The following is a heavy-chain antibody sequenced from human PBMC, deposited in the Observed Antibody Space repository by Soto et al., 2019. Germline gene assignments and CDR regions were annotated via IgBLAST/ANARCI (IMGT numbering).Heavy chain of an antibody. V-gene: IGHV2-5*02. CDR2: IYWDDDK. CDR3: AHQGRFLEWLFRGFDY. CDR1: GFSLSTSGVG. D-gene: IGHD3-3*01. J-gene: IGHJ4*02. Sequence: SGPTLVNPTQTLTLTCAFSGFSLSTSGVGVGWIRQPPGKALEWLALIYWDDDKRYSPSLKSRLTITKDTSKNQVVLTMTNMDPVDTATYYCAHQGRFLEWLFRGFDYWGQGTLVTVSS.